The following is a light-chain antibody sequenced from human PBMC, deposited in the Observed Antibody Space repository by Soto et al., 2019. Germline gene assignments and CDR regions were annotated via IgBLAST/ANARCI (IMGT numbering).Light chain of an antibody. CDR2: AAS. CDR1: QGIGND. Sequence: AIQMTQSPSSLSASVGDRVTITCRASQGIGNDLGWYQQKPGKAPKVLIYAASNLQSGVPTRFSGSGSGTEFTLTISSLQPEDFATYYCLQDYNYPLTFGGGTKVEIK. CDR3: LQDYNYPLT. V-gene: IGKV1-6*01. J-gene: IGKJ4*01.